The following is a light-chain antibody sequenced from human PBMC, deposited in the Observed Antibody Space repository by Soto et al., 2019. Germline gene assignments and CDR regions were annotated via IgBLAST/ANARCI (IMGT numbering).Light chain of an antibody. J-gene: IGKJ2*01. CDR3: HQYYSTPYT. CDR1: QSVLYSSKNKNY. CDR2: WAS. Sequence: DIVMIQSPDSLAVSLGERATINCKSSQSVLYSSKNKNYLAWYQQKPGQPPKLLIYWASTRESGVPDRFSGSGSGTDFTLTISSLQAEDVAVYFCHQYYSTPYTFGQGTKLEIK. V-gene: IGKV4-1*01.